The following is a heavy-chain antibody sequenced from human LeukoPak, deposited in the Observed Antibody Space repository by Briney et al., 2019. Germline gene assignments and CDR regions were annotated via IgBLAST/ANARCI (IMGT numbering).Heavy chain of an antibody. CDR3: AAGVALDY. Sequence: GGSLRLSCAASGLNFNVYYMTWIRQAPGNGLEWLSHISKSGTTVYYADSVKGRFTISRDSAKNPLYLHMNSLRAEDTTVYYCAAGVALDYWGQGALVTVPS. J-gene: IGHJ4*02. V-gene: IGHV3-11*01. D-gene: IGHD3-3*01. CDR2: ISKSGTTV. CDR1: GLNFNVYY.